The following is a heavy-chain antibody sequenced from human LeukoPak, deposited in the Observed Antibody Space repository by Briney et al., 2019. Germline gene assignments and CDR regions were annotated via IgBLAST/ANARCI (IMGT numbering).Heavy chain of an antibody. D-gene: IGHD3-22*01. V-gene: IGHV3-23*01. CDR1: GFTFSSYA. CDR3: ARGLYYDTSAPGDY. CDR2: ISGSGGST. Sequence: GGSLRLSCAASGFTFSSYAMSWVRQAPGKGLEWVSAISGSGGSTYYADSVKGRFTISRDNSKNTLYLQMNSLRAEDTAVYYCARGLYYDTSAPGDYWGQGTLVTVSS. J-gene: IGHJ4*02.